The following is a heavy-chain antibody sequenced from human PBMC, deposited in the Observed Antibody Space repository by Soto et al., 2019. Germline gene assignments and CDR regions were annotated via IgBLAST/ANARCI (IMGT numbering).Heavy chain of an antibody. D-gene: IGHD4-17*01. CDR3: ARNHFGDPPLNNWFDP. J-gene: IGHJ5*02. CDR1: GDSITGYY. Sequence: ETLSLTCSVSGDSITGYYWSWIRQPPGKGLEWIGYIHYSGSSDYSPSPKSRVSISVDTSKNQFSLRLTSVTAADTAVYYCARNHFGDPPLNNWFDPWGQGSLVTSP. CDR2: IHYSGSS. V-gene: IGHV4-59*01.